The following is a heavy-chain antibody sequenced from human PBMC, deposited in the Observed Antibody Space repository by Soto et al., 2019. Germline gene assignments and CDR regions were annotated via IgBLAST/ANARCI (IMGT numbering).Heavy chain of an antibody. CDR2: INAGNGNT. CDR1: GYTFTSYA. V-gene: IGHV1-3*01. CDR3: ARTDLYYYGMDV. J-gene: IGHJ6*02. Sequence: QVQLVQSGAEVKKPGASVKVSCKASGYTFTSYAMHWVRQAPGQRLEWMGWINAGNGNTKYSQKFQGRVTITRDTSESTAYMELSSLRSEDTAVYYCARTDLYYYGMDVWGQGTTVTVSS.